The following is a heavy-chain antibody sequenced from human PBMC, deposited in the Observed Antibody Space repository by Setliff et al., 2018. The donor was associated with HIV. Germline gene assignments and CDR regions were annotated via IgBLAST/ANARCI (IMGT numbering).Heavy chain of an antibody. V-gene: IGHV1-3*01. Sequence: ASVKVSCKASGYTFTTYTMHWVRQAPGQGPEWMGWVNAGKGNTRYSQKFQGRVVITRDTSANTAYMELSSLRSEDTAVHYCARDGGYSYGAFDIWGQGTRVTVS. CDR2: VNAGKGNT. CDR3: ARDGGYSYGAFDI. J-gene: IGHJ3*02. CDR1: GYTFTTYT. D-gene: IGHD2-21*02.